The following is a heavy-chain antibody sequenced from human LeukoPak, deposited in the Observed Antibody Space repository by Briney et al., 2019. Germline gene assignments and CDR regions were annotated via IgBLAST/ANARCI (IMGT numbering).Heavy chain of an antibody. Sequence: GGTLRLSCAASVFTSSSYAMNWVPPAPGKGLEIVSYISNSGTIKYNTDSVKSRFTISRDNAKNSLYLQMHSLRAEDTAVYYCARESESGWDGDRGPYFDYWGQGTLVTVSS. D-gene: IGHD6-19*01. J-gene: IGHJ4*02. V-gene: IGHV3-48*03. CDR3: ARESESGWDGDRGPYFDY. CDR1: VFTSSSYA. CDR2: ISNSGTIK.